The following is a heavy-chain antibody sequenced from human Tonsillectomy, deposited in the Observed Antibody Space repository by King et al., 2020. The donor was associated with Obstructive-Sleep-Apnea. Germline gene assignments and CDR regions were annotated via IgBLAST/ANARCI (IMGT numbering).Heavy chain of an antibody. CDR2: INGVSDRI. CDR1: GFTREKFP. D-gene: IGHD6-19*01. V-gene: IGHV3-48*04. Sequence: EVQLVESGGGLIQPGGSLRLSCAASGFTREKFPMNWVRQAPGKGLEWSSYINGVSDRIYYADSLKGRFTISRDNTKNSLYLQMNSLRAEDTAVYYCTKDDSTGWYSDSWGQGTLVTVSS. J-gene: IGHJ4*02. CDR3: TKDDSTGWYSDS.